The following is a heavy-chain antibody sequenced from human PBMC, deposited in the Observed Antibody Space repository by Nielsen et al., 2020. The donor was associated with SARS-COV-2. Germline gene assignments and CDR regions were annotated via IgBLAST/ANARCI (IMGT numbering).Heavy chain of an antibody. CDR1: GFTFSSYS. D-gene: IGHD3-16*01. CDR3: ARDGGRVYLDY. V-gene: IGHV3-21*01. CDR2: ISSSSSYI. Sequence: GESLKISCAASGFTFSSYSMNWVRQAPGKGLEWVSSISSSSSYIYYADSVKGRFTISRDNAKNPLYLQMNSLRAEDTAVYYCARDGGRVYLDYWGQGTLVTVSS. J-gene: IGHJ4*02.